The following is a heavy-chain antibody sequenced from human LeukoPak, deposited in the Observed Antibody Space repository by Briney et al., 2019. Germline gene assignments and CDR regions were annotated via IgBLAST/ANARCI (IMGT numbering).Heavy chain of an antibody. J-gene: IGHJ6*03. D-gene: IGHD2/OR15-2a*01. CDR3: AFLSFAVGGGYYYMDV. CDR2: ISAYNGNT. Sequence: GASVKVSCKASGYTFTSYGISWVRQAPGQGLEWMGWISAYNGNTNYAQKLQGRVTMTTDTSTTTAHMELRSLRSDDTAVYYCAFLSFAVGGGYYYMDVWGKGTTVTVSS. CDR1: GYTFTSYG. V-gene: IGHV1-18*01.